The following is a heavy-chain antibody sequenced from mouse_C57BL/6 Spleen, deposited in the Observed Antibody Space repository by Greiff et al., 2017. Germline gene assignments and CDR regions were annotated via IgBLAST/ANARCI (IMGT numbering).Heavy chain of an antibody. V-gene: IGHV10-1*01. CDR2: IRSKSNNYAT. J-gene: IGHJ4*01. CDR1: GFSFNTYA. Sequence: EVKLVESGGGLVQPKGSLKLSCAASGFSFNTYAMNWVRQAPGKGLEWVARIRSKSNNYATYYADSVKDRFTISRDDSESMLYLQMNNLKTEDTAMYYCVSALHGFYAMDYWGQGTSVTVSS. D-gene: IGHD1-2*01. CDR3: VSALHGFYAMDY.